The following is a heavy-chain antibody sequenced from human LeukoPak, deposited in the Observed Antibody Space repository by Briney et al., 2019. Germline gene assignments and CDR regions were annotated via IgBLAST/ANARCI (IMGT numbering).Heavy chain of an antibody. D-gene: IGHD3-16*01. CDR1: GYTFTGYY. J-gene: IGHJ6*02. V-gene: IGHV1-2*02. CDR2: INPNNGGT. CDR3: ARNRMLLAYYYYGMDV. Sequence: GASVKVFCKASGYTFTGYYMHWVRQAPGQGLEWMGWINPNNGGTNYAQKFQGRVTMTRDTSISTAYMELSRLRSDDTAVYYCARNRMLLAYYYYGMDVWGQGTTVTVSS.